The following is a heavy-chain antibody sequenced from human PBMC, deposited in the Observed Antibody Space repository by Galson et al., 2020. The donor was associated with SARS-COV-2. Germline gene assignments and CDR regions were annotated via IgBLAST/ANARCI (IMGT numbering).Heavy chain of an antibody. CDR1: GFTFSSYA. V-gene: IGHV3-23*01. CDR2: ISGSGGST. J-gene: IGHJ3*02. D-gene: IGHD3-22*01. Sequence: GGSLRLSCAASGFTFSSYAMSWVRQAPGKGLEWVSAISGSGGSTYYAASVKGRFTISRDNSKNTLYLQMNSLRAEDTAVYYCAKDYDSSGYYGDAFDIWGQGTMVTVSS. CDR3: AKDYDSSGYYGDAFDI.